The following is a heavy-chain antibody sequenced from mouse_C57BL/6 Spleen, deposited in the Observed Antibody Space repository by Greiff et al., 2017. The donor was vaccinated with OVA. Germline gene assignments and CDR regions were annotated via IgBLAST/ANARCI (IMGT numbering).Heavy chain of an antibody. J-gene: IGHJ2*01. D-gene: IGHD1-1*01. Sequence: VKLMESGAELVRPGASVKLSCKASGYTFTDYYINWVKQRPGQGLEWIARIYPGSGNTYYNEKFKGKATLTAEKSSSTAYMQLSSLTSEDSAVYFCARSDYYGTGTGYYFDYWGQGTTLTVSS. CDR1: GYTFTDYY. CDR3: ARSDYYGTGTGYYFDY. V-gene: IGHV1-76*01. CDR2: IYPGSGNT.